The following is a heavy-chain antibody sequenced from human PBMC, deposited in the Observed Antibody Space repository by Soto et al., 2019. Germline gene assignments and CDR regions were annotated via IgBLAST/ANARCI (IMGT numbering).Heavy chain of an antibody. V-gene: IGHV3-23*01. J-gene: IGHJ6*02. CDR2: IGGSGTGGRT. Sequence: EVHLLESGGDLVQPGGSLRLSCTASGLTFSTYATSWVRQAPGKGLEWVSAIGGSGTGGRTYYADSVKGRFTISRDNSKNTVYLQMNSLRADDTAVYYGAKSPGGLDGYNSDYYGMDVWGQGTTVTVSS. D-gene: IGHD5-12*01. CDR1: GLTFSTYA. CDR3: AKSPGGLDGYNSDYYGMDV.